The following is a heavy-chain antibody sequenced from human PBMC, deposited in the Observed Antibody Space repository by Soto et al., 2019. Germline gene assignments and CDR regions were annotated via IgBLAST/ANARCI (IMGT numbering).Heavy chain of an antibody. J-gene: IGHJ6*02. CDR1: GFTFGTYG. D-gene: IGHD5-12*01. CDR2: IWHDGSKK. Sequence: ESGGGVVQPGRSLTLSCAASGFTFGTYGMHWVRQAPGKGLEWVATIWHDGSKKYYADSVRGRFTISRDNSKNTQYLQMNSLRAEDTALYYCARDLDITLGYYYYYGMDVWGQGTTVTVSS. V-gene: IGHV3-33*01. CDR3: ARDLDITLGYYYYYGMDV.